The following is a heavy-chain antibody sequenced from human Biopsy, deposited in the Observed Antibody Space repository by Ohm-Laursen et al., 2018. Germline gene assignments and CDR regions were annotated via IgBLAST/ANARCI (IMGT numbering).Heavy chain of an antibody. J-gene: IGHJ6*02. V-gene: IGHV1-69*04. CDR3: ASGDIGGIGLDV. CDR1: GGTLITYA. D-gene: IGHD3-10*01. Sequence: GSSVKVSCKASGGTLITYAISWVRQAPGQGLEWMGRIIPILGTVDYGQNFQGRVTIRADTSTTFLELTSLRYDDTAVYYCASGDIGGIGLDVWGLGTTVTVSS. CDR2: IIPILGTV.